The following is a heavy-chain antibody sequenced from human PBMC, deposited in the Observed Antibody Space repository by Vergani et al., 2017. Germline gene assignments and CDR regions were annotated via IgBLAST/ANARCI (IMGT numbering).Heavy chain of an antibody. CDR2: IRNKAYGGTT. CDR3: CRGRGYRFGYSDY. V-gene: IGHV3-49*04. CDR1: GFSFGDYA. D-gene: IGHD5-18*01. J-gene: IGHJ4*02. Sequence: EVQLVESGGGLVPPGRSLRLSCAASGFSFGDYAMTWVRQAPGKGLEWVAFIRNKAYGGTTEYAASVKGRFTISRDDSKRLAYLQLSGLKTEDTAVYFCCRGRGYRFGYSDYWGQGTLVTVSS.